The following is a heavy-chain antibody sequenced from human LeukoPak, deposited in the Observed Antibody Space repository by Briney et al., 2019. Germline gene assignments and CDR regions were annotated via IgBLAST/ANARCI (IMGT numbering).Heavy chain of an antibody. Sequence: ASVKVSCKASGYTFTSYGISWVRQAPGQGLEWMGWINPNSGGTNYAQKFQGWVTMTRDTSISTAYMELSRLRSDDTAVYYCARDNPVEDAFDIWGQGTMVTVSS. J-gene: IGHJ3*02. V-gene: IGHV1-2*04. CDR1: GYTFTSYG. CDR3: ARDNPVEDAFDI. CDR2: INPNSGGT. D-gene: IGHD1-14*01.